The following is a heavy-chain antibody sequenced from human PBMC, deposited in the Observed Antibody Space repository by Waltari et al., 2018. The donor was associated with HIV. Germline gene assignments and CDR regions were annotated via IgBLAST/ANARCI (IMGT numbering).Heavy chain of an antibody. D-gene: IGHD3-3*01. Sequence: QLQLQESGPGLVKPSETLSLTCTVSGGSFSTSSYYWGWIRQPPGKGLEWIGSVYYSGSSYYTPSLKSRVTISVDTSKNQFSLKLSSVIAADTVVYYCVAGYYGRGDYWGQGTLVTVSS. CDR3: VAGYYGRGDY. CDR2: VYYSGSS. CDR1: GGSFSTSSYY. V-gene: IGHV4-39*01. J-gene: IGHJ4*02.